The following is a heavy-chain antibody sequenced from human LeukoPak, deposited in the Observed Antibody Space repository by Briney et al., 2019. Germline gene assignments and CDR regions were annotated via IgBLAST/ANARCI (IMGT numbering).Heavy chain of an antibody. CDR1: GGSISSGGYY. V-gene: IGHV4-31*03. CDR2: IYYSGST. D-gene: IGHD3-22*01. J-gene: IGHJ4*02. Sequence: SETLSLTCTVSGGSISSGGYYRSWIRQHPGKGLEWIGYIYYSGSTYYNPSLKSRVTISVDTSKNQFSLKLSSVTAADTAVYYCASVVASDSSGYYYEYWGQGTLVTVSS. CDR3: ASVVASDSSGYYYEY.